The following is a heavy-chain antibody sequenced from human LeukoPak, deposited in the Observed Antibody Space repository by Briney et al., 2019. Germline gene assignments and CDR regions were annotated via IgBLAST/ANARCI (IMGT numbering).Heavy chain of an antibody. CDR1: GGSISSYY. D-gene: IGHD3-22*01. V-gene: IGHV4-59*08. J-gene: IGHJ4*02. Sequence: SETLSLTCTVSGGSISSYYWSWIRQPPGKGLEWIGYIYYSGSTNYNPSLKSRVTISVDTSKNQFSLKLSSVTAADTAVYYCARHGGYHSPIDYWGQGTLVTVSS. CDR2: IYYSGST. CDR3: ARHGGYHSPIDY.